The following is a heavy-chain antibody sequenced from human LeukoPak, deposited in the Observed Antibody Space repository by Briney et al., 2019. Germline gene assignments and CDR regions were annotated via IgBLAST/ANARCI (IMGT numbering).Heavy chain of an antibody. D-gene: IGHD3-10*01. CDR1: GGSISSYQ. J-gene: IGHJ3*01. V-gene: IGHV4-59*01. Sequence: PSETLSLTCTVSGGSISSYQWSWIRQPPGKGLEWIGNIYYSGSTYYNPSLKSRVTVSVDTSKNQFSLKLSSVTAADTAVYYCARDPAGGLPVAFDLWGQGTMVTVSS. CDR2: IYYSGST. CDR3: ARDPAGGLPVAFDL.